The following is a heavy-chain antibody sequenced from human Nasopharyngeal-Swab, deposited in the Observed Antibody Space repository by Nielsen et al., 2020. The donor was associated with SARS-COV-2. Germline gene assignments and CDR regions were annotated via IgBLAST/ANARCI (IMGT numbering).Heavy chain of an antibody. D-gene: IGHD6-13*01. V-gene: IGHV3-21*01. Sequence: GGSLRPSCAASGFTFSSYSMNWVRQAPGKGLEWVSSISSSSSYIYYADSVKGRFTISRDDSKNTLYLQMNSLRVDDTAVYYCAREIGISWTRFDPWGQGSLVTVSS. J-gene: IGHJ5*02. CDR1: GFTFSSYS. CDR2: ISSSSSYI. CDR3: AREIGISWTRFDP.